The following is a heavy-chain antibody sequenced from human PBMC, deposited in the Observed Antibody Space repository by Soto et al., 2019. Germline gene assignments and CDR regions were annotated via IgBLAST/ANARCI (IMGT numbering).Heavy chain of an antibody. CDR2: TSHDGSNK. D-gene: IGHD3-22*01. V-gene: IGHV3-30*03. CDR3: ARDLPGWLPSRANSRY. Sequence: QVQLVESGGGVVQPGRSLRLSCAASGFTFNNYGMHWVRQAPGKGLEWVALTSHDGSNKYYADSVKGRFTISRDNSKNTLYLQMNSLRDEDTAVYYCARDLPGWLPSRANSRYWGQGTLVTVSS. CDR1: GFTFNNYG. J-gene: IGHJ4*02.